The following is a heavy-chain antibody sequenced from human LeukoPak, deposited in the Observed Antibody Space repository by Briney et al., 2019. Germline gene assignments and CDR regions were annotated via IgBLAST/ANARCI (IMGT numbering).Heavy chain of an antibody. J-gene: IGHJ6*02. Sequence: SVKVSCKASGGTFSSYAISWVRQAPGQGLEWMGGIIPIFGTANYAQKLQGRVTMTTDTSTNTAYMELRSLRSDDTAVYYCAREGVGYYGMDVWGQGTTVTVSS. V-gene: IGHV1-69*05. CDR1: GGTFSSYA. CDR3: AREGVGYYGMDV. CDR2: IIPIFGTA. D-gene: IGHD3-10*01.